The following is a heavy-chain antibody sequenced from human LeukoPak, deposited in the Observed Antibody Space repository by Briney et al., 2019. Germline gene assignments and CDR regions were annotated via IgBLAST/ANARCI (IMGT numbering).Heavy chain of an antibody. CDR3: ATTRAYSSSWYNWFDP. V-gene: IGHV1-69*05. CDR2: IIPIFGTA. CDR1: GGTFSNYA. Sequence: SVNVSCKASGGTFSNYAITWVRQAPGQGLEWMGGIIPIFGTANYAQKFQGRVTITTDESTTTAYMELSSLRSEDTAVYYCATTRAYSSSWYNWFDPWGQGTLVTVSS. D-gene: IGHD6-13*01. J-gene: IGHJ5*02.